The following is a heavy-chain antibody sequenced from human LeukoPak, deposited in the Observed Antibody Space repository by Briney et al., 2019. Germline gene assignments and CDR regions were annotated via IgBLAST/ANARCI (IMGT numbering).Heavy chain of an antibody. V-gene: IGHV3-23*01. J-gene: IGHJ3*02. CDR3: SKDPNGDYVGAFDM. CDR1: GLTFSNYA. D-gene: IGHD4-17*01. CDR2: ITGSGRGT. Sequence: GGSLRLSCTASGLTFSNYATTWVRQAPGKGLEWVSSITGSGRGTYYADSVKGRFSVSRDNSQNTVFLHMDSLRADDTALYYCSKDPNGDYVGAFDMWGPGTMVTVSS.